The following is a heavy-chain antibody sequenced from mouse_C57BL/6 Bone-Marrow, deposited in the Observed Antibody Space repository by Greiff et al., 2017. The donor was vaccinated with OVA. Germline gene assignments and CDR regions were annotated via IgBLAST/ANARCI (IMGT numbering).Heavy chain of an antibody. CDR1: GYTFTSYW. V-gene: IGHV1-74*01. CDR3: AIQGGNPTYYYAMDY. Sequence: QVQLKQPGADLVKPGASVKVSCKASGYTFTSYWMHWVKQRPGQGLEWIGRIHPSDSDTNYNQKFKGKATLTVDKSSSTAYMQLSSLTSEDSAVYYCAIQGGNPTYYYAMDYWGQGTSVTVSS. CDR2: IHPSDSDT. D-gene: IGHD2-1*01. J-gene: IGHJ4*01.